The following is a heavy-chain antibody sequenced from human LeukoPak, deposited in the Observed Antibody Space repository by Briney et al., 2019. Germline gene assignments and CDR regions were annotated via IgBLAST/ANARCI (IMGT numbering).Heavy chain of an antibody. V-gene: IGHV1-46*01. CDR2: INPSGGST. J-gene: IGHJ4*02. Sequence: ASVKASCKASGYTFTSYYMHWVRQVPGQGLEWMGIINPSGGSTSYAQKFQGRVTMTRDMSTSTVYMELSSLRSEDTAVYYCARDNDKLTMVPNFDYWGQGTLVTVSS. D-gene: IGHD3-10*01. CDR3: ARDNDKLTMVPNFDY. CDR1: GYTFTSYY.